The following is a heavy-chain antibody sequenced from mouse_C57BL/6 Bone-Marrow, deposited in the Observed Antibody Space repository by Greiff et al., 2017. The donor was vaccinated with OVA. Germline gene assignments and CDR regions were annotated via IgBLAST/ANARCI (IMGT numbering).Heavy chain of an antibody. V-gene: IGHV7-3*01. Sequence: EVQLVESGGGLVQPGDSLSLSCAASGFTFTNYYMSWVHQPPGKALEWLAFIRNKPNGSTTEYSASVKGRFTISRDNSQSILYLQMNALRAEDSATYYCARYKGRVAVDYFDYWGQGTALTVSS. CDR3: ARYKGRVAVDYFDY. J-gene: IGHJ2*01. D-gene: IGHD1-1*01. CDR1: GFTFTNYY. CDR2: IRNKPNGSTT.